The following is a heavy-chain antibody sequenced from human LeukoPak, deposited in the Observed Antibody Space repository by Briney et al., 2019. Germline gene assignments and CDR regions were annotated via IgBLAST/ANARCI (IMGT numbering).Heavy chain of an antibody. Sequence: GGSLRLSCAASRFTFSTYSMNWVRQTPGRGLEWVSYISTSGSRIAYADSVKGRFTISRDNAKNSLYLQMNSLRAEDTAVYYCARPLSGYYSPDFDYWGQGTLVTVSS. V-gene: IGHV3-48*04. D-gene: IGHD3-22*01. CDR3: ARPLSGYYSPDFDY. CDR2: ISTSGSRI. CDR1: RFTFSTYS. J-gene: IGHJ4*02.